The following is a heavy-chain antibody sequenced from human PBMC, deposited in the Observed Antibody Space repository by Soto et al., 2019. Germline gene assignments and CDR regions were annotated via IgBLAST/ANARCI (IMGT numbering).Heavy chain of an antibody. CDR2: INDRGSI. V-gene: IGHV4-34*01. J-gene: IGHJ2*01. Sequence: QVQLQQWGAGPLRPLETLSLTCGVSGGSFSGYYWAWIRQSPGKGLEWIGEINDRGSINYNPSLKSRVSISVDTSKNHYSLKLRSVTAADTAVYYCARESHDMLTGPPWVWYFDLWGRGTLVTVSS. CDR3: ARESHDMLTGPPWVWYFDL. D-gene: IGHD3-9*01. CDR1: GGSFSGYY.